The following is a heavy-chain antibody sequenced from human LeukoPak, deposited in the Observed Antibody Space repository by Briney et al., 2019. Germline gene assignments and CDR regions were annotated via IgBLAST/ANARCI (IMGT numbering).Heavy chain of an antibody. CDR1: GFTFSSYS. J-gene: IGHJ4*02. CDR2: ISSSSSTI. V-gene: IGHV3-48*02. Sequence: GGSLRLSCAASGFTFSSYSMNWVRQAPGKGLEWVSYISSSSSTIYYADSVKGRFTISRDNAKNSLCLQMNSLRDEDTAVYYCARGRPGYFDYWGQGTLVTVSS. CDR3: ARGRPGYFDY. D-gene: IGHD6-25*01.